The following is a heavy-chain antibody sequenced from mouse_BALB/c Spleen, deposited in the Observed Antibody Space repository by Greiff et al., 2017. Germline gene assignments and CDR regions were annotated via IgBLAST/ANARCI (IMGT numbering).Heavy chain of an antibody. CDR2: ISYSGST. CDR3: ARRVYGNYEDAMDY. CDR1: GYSITSDYA. D-gene: IGHD2-1*01. J-gene: IGHJ4*01. V-gene: IGHV3-2*02. Sequence: VQLKESGPGLVKPSQSLSLTCTVTGYSITSDYAWNWIRQFPGNKLEWMGYISYSGSTSYNPSLKSRISITRDTSKNQFFLQLNSVTTEDTATYYCARRVYGNYEDAMDYWGQGTSVTVSS.